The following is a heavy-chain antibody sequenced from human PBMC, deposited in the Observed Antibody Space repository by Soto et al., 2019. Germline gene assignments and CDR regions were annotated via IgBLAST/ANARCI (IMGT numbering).Heavy chain of an antibody. CDR3: TRDPTTSTVTDY. Sequence: PGGSLRLSCAASGITVITNYFSWVRQAPGQGLEWVSGIYSDGSTHYADSVKGRFTISRDNSKDTLYLQMNTLRAEDTGVYYCTRDPTTSTVTDYWGQGTVVTVAP. D-gene: IGHD5-12*01. J-gene: IGHJ4*02. CDR1: GITVITNY. V-gene: IGHV3-66*01. CDR2: IYSDGST.